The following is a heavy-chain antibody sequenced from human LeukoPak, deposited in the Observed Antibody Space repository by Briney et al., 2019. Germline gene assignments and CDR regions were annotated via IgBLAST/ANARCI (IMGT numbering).Heavy chain of an antibody. Sequence: SETLSLTCAVYGGSFSGSSYYWGWIRQPPGKGLEWIGSFYHSGSSDYNPSLKSRVTMSVDTSKNHFSLKLNSMTAADTATYYCAKGGGEHRYDPYFDYWGQGALVTVSS. D-gene: IGHD1-14*01. CDR2: FYHSGSS. CDR3: AKGGGEHRYDPYFDY. CDR1: GGSFSGSSYY. V-gene: IGHV4-61*03. J-gene: IGHJ4*02.